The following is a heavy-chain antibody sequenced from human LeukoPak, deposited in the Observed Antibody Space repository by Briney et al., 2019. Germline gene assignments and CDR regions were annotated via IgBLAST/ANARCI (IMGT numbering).Heavy chain of an antibody. CDR2: IYYSGST. V-gene: IGHV4-39*01. Sequence: PSETLSLTCTVSGGSISSSSYYWGWLRQPPGKGREGVGSIYYSGSTYYNPSLKSRVTISVDTSKKQFSLKLSSVTAADTAIYYCARLGGITMVRGLIGYWGQGTLVTVSS. D-gene: IGHD3-10*01. J-gene: IGHJ4*02. CDR3: ARLGGITMVRGLIGY. CDR1: GGSISSSSYY.